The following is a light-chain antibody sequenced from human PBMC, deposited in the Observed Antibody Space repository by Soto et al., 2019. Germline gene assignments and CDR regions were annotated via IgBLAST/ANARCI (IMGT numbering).Light chain of an antibody. CDR1: QSVSGN. V-gene: IGKV3-15*01. J-gene: IGKJ1*01. CDR2: GAS. Sequence: EIVMTQSPGTLSVSPGERDTLSWRASQSVSGNLAWYQQKPGQAPRLLIYGASTRATGIPARFSGSGSGTEFTLTISSLQSEDFAVYYCQQYNNWPRTFGQGTKAEIK. CDR3: QQYNNWPRT.